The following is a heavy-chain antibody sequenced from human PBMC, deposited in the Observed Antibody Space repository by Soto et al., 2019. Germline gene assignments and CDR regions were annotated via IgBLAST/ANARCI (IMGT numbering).Heavy chain of an antibody. CDR3: AREIYDFWSGYPYGMDV. D-gene: IGHD3-3*01. CDR1: GGSISSGGYY. Sequence: SETLSLTCTVSGGSISSGGYYWSWIRQHPGKGLEWIGYIYYSGSTYYNPSLKSRVTISVDTSKNQFSLKLSSATAADTAVYYCAREIYDFWSGYPYGMDVWGQGTTVTVSS. J-gene: IGHJ6*02. CDR2: IYYSGST. V-gene: IGHV4-31*03.